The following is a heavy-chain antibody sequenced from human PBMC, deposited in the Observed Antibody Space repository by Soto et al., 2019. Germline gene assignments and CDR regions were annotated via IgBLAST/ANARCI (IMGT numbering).Heavy chain of an antibody. CDR1: GGTFSSYA. CDR3: ARWGYDFWSADLPEDYYYGMDV. D-gene: IGHD3-3*01. J-gene: IGHJ6*02. Sequence: GASVKVSCKASGGTFSSYAISWVRQAPGQGLEWMGGIIPIFGTANYAQKFQGRVTITADESTSTAYMELSSLRSEDTAVYYCARWGYDFWSADLPEDYYYGMDVWGQGTTVTVSS. V-gene: IGHV1-69*13. CDR2: IIPIFGTA.